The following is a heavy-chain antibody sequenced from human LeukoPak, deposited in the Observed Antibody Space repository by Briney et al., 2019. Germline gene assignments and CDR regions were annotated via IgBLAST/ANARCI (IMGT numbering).Heavy chain of an antibody. D-gene: IGHD3-16*01. V-gene: IGHV4-34*01. CDR2: INHSGST. CDR1: GGSFSGYY. CDR3: ARYPRGEGDFDY. Sequence: SETLSLTCAVYGGSFSGYYWSWIRQPPGKGLEWIGEINHSGSTNYNPSLKSRVTISVDTSKNQFSLKLRSVTAADTAVYYCARYPRGEGDFDYWGQGTLVTVSS. J-gene: IGHJ4*02.